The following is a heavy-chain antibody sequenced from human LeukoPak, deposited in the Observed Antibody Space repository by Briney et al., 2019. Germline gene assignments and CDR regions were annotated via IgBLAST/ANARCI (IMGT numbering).Heavy chain of an antibody. Sequence: GKSLRLSCAVSGFTFSSYGMHWVRQAPGKGLEWVAVISYDGSNKYYADSVKGRFTISRDNSKNTLYLQMSSLRAEDTAVYYCVKDLGYGSGIYWGQGTLVTVSS. V-gene: IGHV3-30*18. CDR3: VKDLGYGSGIY. CDR1: GFTFSSYG. CDR2: ISYDGSNK. J-gene: IGHJ4*02. D-gene: IGHD3-10*01.